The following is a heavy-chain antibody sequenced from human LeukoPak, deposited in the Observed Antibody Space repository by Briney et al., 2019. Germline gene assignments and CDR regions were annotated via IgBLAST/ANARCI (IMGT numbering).Heavy chain of an antibody. J-gene: IGHJ4*02. Sequence: ASVKVSCKASGYTFTSYGISWVRQAPGQGLEWMGWISAYNGNTNYAQKLQGRVTMTTDTFTSTAYMELRSLRSDDTAVYYCARDLVAAPATSFDYWGQGTLVTVSS. D-gene: IGHD2-15*01. V-gene: IGHV1-18*01. CDR1: GYTFTSYG. CDR3: ARDLVAAPATSFDY. CDR2: ISAYNGNT.